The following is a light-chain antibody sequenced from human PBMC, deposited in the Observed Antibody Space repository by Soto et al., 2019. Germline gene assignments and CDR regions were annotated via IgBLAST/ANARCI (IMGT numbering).Light chain of an antibody. J-gene: IGKJ1*01. CDR1: QSVSSSY. CDR2: GAS. Sequence: EFVLTQSPGTLSLSPGERATLSCRASQSVSSSYLAWYRQKPGQAPRLLIYGASIRATGIPVRFSGSGSGTDFTLTITRLEPEDFAVYYCQRYGASTTFGQGTKVDIK. V-gene: IGKV3-20*01. CDR3: QRYGASTT.